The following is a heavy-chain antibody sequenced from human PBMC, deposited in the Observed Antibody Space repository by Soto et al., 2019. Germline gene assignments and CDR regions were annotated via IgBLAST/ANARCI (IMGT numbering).Heavy chain of an antibody. CDR1: GGTFSSYA. Sequence: SVKVSCKASGGTFSSYAISWVRQAPGQGLEWMGGIIPIFGTANYAQKFQGRVTITADESTSTAYMELSSLRSEDTAVYYCAIQVAAAGRSWVDPWGQRTPVSASS. CDR2: IIPIFGTA. D-gene: IGHD6-13*01. J-gene: IGHJ5*02. CDR3: AIQVAAAGRSWVDP. V-gene: IGHV1-69*13.